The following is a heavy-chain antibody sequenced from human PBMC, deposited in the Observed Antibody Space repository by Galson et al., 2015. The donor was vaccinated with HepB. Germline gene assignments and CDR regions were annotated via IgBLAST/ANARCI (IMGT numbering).Heavy chain of an antibody. CDR1: GFAFRTSW. V-gene: IGHV3-7*01. CDR2: IDPDGNAK. D-gene: IGHD3-16*01. CDR3: ASWGSHFNY. Sequence: SLRLSCAGSGFAFRTSWMNWVRQPEGKGLEWVANIDPDGNAKTYVDSVKGRFTVSRDNTKSSLHLQMDSLTAEDTAVYYCASWGSHFNYWAQGTLVIVSS. J-gene: IGHJ4*02.